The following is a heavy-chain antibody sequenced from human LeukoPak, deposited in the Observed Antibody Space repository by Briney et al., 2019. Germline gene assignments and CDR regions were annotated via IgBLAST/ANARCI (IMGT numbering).Heavy chain of an antibody. Sequence: ASVKISCKVSGYTFTDYYMHWVQQAPGKGLEWMGLVDPEDGGTIYAEKFQVRVTITADTSTDTAYMELSSLRSEDTAVYYCATGKGATTFDYWGQGTLVTVSS. V-gene: IGHV1-69-2*01. J-gene: IGHJ4*02. CDR3: ATGKGATTFDY. CDR1: GYTFTDYY. D-gene: IGHD1-26*01. CDR2: VDPEDGGT.